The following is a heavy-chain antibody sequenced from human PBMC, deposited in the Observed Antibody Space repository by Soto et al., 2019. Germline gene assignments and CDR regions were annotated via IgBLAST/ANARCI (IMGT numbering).Heavy chain of an antibody. J-gene: IGHJ4*02. CDR3: ARDMGIVVVTDYYFDY. Sequence: GGSLRLSCAASGFTFSSYAMHWVRQAPGKGLEWVAVISYDGSNKYYADSVKGRFTISRDNSKNTLHLQMNSLRAEDTAVYYCARDMGIVVVTDYYFDYWGQGTLVTVSS. V-gene: IGHV3-30-3*01. CDR1: GFTFSSYA. D-gene: IGHD2-21*02. CDR2: ISYDGSNK.